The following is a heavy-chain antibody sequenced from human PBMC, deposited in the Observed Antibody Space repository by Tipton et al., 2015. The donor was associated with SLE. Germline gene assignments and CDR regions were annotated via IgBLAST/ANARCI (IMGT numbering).Heavy chain of an antibody. V-gene: IGHV4-39*07. Sequence: GLVKPSETLSLTCTVSGGSISSSSYYWGWIRQPPGKGLEWIGSIYYSGSTYYNPSLKSRVTISVDTSKNQFSLKLSSVTAADTAVYYCARGYDSTRGLLGWFFDYWGQGTLVTVSS. CDR3: ARGYDSTRGLLGWFFDY. D-gene: IGHD3-22*01. J-gene: IGHJ4*02. CDR1: GGSISSSSYY. CDR2: IYYSGST.